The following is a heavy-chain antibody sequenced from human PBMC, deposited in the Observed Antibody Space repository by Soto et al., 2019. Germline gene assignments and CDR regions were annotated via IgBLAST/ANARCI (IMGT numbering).Heavy chain of an antibody. J-gene: IGHJ4*02. V-gene: IGHV3-48*02. D-gene: IGHD1-7*01. Sequence: EVQLVESGGGLVQPGGSLRLCCAASGFTFSSYSMNWVRQAPGKGLERVSYISSSSSTIYYADSVKGRFTISRDNAKNPLYLQMNSLRDEDTAVYYCARGTSGLSLLVDYWGQGTLVTVSS. CDR3: ARGTSGLSLLVDY. CDR2: ISSSSSTI. CDR1: GFTFSSYS.